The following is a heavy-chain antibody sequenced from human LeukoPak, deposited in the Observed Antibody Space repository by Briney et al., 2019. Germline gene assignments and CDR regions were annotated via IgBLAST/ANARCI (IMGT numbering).Heavy chain of an antibody. CDR3: ARRSSDAYAFDI. D-gene: IGHD3-22*01. CDR2: IYSGGST. J-gene: IGHJ3*02. CDR1: GFTFGDYA. Sequence: GGSLRLSCTASGFTFGDYAMSWVRQAPGKGLEWVSVIYSGGSTYYADSVKGRFTISRDNSKNTLYLQMNSLRAEDTAVYYCARRSSDAYAFDIWGQGTMVTVSS. V-gene: IGHV3-53*01.